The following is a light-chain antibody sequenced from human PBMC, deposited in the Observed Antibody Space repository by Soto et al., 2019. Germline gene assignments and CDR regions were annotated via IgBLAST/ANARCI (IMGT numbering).Light chain of an antibody. Sequence: EIVLTQSPVTLSLSPGERATLSCRASQHINSTLAWYQQKLGQAPRLLISGASSRATGIPDSFSGSGSGTDFTLTISRLEPEDFAMYYWQQYGSSPTFGQGTKVEIK. CDR3: QQYGSSPT. CDR2: GAS. J-gene: IGKJ1*01. V-gene: IGKV3-20*01. CDR1: QHINST.